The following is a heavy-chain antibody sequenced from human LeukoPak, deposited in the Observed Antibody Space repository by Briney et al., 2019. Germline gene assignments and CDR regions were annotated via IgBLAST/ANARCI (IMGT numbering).Heavy chain of an antibody. J-gene: IGHJ4*02. Sequence: GGSLRLSCAASGFTFSSYGMTWVRQAPGKGLEWVSAISGSTYYADSVKGRFTISRDNSKNTQYLQMNSLRTEDTAVYYCAKGVARFGYGALLDYWGQGTLVTVSS. CDR1: GFTFSSYG. CDR2: ISGST. V-gene: IGHV3-23*01. CDR3: AKGVARFGYGALLDY. D-gene: IGHD4/OR15-4a*01.